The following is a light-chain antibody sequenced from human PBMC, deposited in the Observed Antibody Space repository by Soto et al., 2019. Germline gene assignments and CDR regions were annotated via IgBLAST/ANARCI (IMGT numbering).Light chain of an antibody. CDR2: WAS. V-gene: IGKV4-1*01. CDR3: QQYYSTPQT. Sequence: EIVMTQSPDSLAVSLGERATINCKSSQSVLYSSNNKNYLAWYQQQPGQPPKLLIYWASTRESGVPDRFSGSGSGTDFTLTISSLQAEDVSGYYCQQYYSTPQTFGQGTKVEIK. CDR1: QSVLYSSNNKNY. J-gene: IGKJ1*01.